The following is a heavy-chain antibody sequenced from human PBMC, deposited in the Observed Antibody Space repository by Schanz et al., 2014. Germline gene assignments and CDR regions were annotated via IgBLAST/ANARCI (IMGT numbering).Heavy chain of an antibody. CDR3: ARDAVALVPEYFMDV. CDR1: GFTFSRFG. CDR2: VWSDGNTK. Sequence: QGQLVESGGGVVQPGRSLRLSCVASGFTFSRFGMHWVRQAPGKGPEWVALVWSDGNTKYYVDSVKGRFTISRDNSMNTLHLQMDGLRVEDTAVYYCARDAVALVPEYFMDVWGKGTPVTVSS. V-gene: IGHV3-33*01. D-gene: IGHD2-15*01. J-gene: IGHJ6*03.